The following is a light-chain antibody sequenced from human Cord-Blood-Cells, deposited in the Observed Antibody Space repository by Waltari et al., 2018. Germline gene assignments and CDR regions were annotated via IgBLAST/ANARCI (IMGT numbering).Light chain of an antibody. CDR1: SSNLGSNY. V-gene: IGLV1-47*01. Sequence: QSVLTQPPSASGTPGQRVTISCSGSSSNLGSNYVYWYQQLPGPAPKLLIYRNNQRPSGVPDRFSGSKSGTSASLAISGLRSEDEADYYCAAWDDSLSGYVLGTGTKVTVL. CDR3: AAWDDSLSGYV. J-gene: IGLJ1*01. CDR2: RNN.